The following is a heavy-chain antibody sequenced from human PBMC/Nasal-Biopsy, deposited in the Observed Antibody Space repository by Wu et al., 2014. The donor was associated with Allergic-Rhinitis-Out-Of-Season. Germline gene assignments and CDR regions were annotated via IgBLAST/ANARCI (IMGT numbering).Heavy chain of an antibody. CDR2: ISNSGST. CDR1: GYSISSSNW. Sequence: TLSLTCAVSGYSISSSNWWGWIRQPPGKGLEWIGRISNSGSTYYDPSLQSRLTISIETSKNQFSLRLNSVTAADTADYFCARQFSGTYYYYYMDVWAKGPRSPSP. V-gene: IGHV4-38-2*01. CDR3: ARQFSGTYYYYYMDV. J-gene: IGHJ6*03. D-gene: IGHD1-26*01.